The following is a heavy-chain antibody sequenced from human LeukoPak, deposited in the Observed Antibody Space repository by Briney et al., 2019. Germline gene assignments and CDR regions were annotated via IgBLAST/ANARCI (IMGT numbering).Heavy chain of an antibody. CDR1: GGTFSSYA. CDR2: INPNSGGT. D-gene: IGHD2/OR15-2a*01. Sequence: ASVKVSCKASGGTFSSYAISWVRQAPGRGLEWMGWINPNSGGTNYAQKFQGWVTMTRDTSISTAYMELSRLRSDDTAVYYCATQNRGDAFDIWGQGTMVTVSS. CDR3: ATQNRGDAFDI. J-gene: IGHJ3*02. V-gene: IGHV1-2*04.